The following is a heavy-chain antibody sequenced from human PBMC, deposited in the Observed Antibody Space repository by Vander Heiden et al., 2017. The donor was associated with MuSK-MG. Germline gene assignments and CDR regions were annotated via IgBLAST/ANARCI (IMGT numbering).Heavy chain of an antibody. D-gene: IGHD3-3*02. CDR1: GFTFDDYV. CDR3: AKDLHFDNTASFFHY. CDR2: ISWDGTII. Sequence: EVQLVESGGDLVQPGRSLRLSCAASGFTFDDYVMHWVRQSPGKGLEWVSSISWDGTIIHYADSVRGRFTISRDNAYSSLYLQMNSLRAEDTALYYCAKDLHFDNTASFFHYWGQGTLVTVSS. J-gene: IGHJ4*02. V-gene: IGHV3-9*01.